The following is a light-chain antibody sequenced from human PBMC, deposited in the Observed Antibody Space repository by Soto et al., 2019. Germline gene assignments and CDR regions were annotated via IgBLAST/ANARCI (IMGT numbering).Light chain of an antibody. J-gene: IGKJ2*01. CDR2: GAS. CDR1: QSVSTTY. CDR3: QQYGNSPYT. Sequence: EIVLPQSPGTLSLSPEERAILSCRASQSVSTTYLAWYQQKPGQAPRLLIYGASSRASGIPARFSGSGSGTDFNLTISRVEPEDSAVYYCQQYGNSPYTFGQGTKREIK. V-gene: IGKV3-20*01.